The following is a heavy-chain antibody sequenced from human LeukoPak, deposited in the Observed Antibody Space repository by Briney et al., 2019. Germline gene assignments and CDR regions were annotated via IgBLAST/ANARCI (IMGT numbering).Heavy chain of an antibody. Sequence: GGSLRLPCAASGFTFSSYAMSWVRQAPGKGLEWVPAISGSGGSTYYADSVKGRFTISRDNSKNTLYLQMNSLRAEDTAVYYCANYPAAGADYWGQGTLVTVSS. V-gene: IGHV3-23*01. CDR1: GFTFSSYA. J-gene: IGHJ4*02. D-gene: IGHD6-13*01. CDR3: ANYPAAGADY. CDR2: ISGSGGST.